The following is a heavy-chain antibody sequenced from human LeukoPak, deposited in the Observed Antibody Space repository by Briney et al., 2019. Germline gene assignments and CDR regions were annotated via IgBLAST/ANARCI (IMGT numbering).Heavy chain of an antibody. CDR1: GGSISSYY. Sequence: SETLSLTCTVSGGSISSYYWSWIRQPPGKGLEWIGYIYYSGSTNHNPSLKSRVTISVDTSKNQFSLKLSSVTAADTAVYYCARNDGGKDAFGIWGQGTMVTVSS. CDR2: IYYSGST. CDR3: ARNDGGKDAFGI. V-gene: IGHV4-59*01. D-gene: IGHD1-1*01. J-gene: IGHJ3*02.